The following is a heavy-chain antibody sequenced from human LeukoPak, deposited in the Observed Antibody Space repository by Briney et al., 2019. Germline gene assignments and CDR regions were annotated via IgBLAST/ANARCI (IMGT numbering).Heavy chain of an antibody. CDR1: GYTFTSYG. D-gene: IGHD3-3*01. CDR2: INTNTGNP. J-gene: IGHJ4*02. V-gene: IGHV7-4-1*02. Sequence: ASVKVSCKASGYTFTSYGISWVRQAPGQGLEWMGWINTNTGNPTYAQGFTGRFVFSLDTSVSTAYLQISSLKAEDTAVYYCARDLYYDFWSGPYHYFDYWGQGTLVTVSS. CDR3: ARDLYYDFWSGPYHYFDY.